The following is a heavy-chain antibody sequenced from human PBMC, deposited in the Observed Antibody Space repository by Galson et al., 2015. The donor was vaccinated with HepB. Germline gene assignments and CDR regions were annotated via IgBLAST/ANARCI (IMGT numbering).Heavy chain of an antibody. CDR2: IDWDDDK. CDR3: ARIPISPGFGERAYYYGMDV. D-gene: IGHD3-10*01. V-gene: IGHV2-70*01. J-gene: IGHJ6*02. Sequence: PALVKPTQTLTLTCTFSGFSLSTSGMCVSWIRQPPGKALEWLALIDWDDDKYYSTSLKTRLTISKDTSKNQVVLTMTNMDPVDTATYYCARIPISPGFGERAYYYGMDVCGQGSTVTASS. CDR1: GFSLSTSGMC.